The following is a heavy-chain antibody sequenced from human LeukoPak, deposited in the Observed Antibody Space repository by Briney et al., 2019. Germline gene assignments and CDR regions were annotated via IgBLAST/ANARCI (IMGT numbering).Heavy chain of an antibody. CDR3: ARSFRDFDWLFHLDY. CDR1: GYTFTGYY. V-gene: IGHV1-2*02. D-gene: IGHD3-9*01. CDR2: INPNSGGT. Sequence: ASVKVSCKASGYTFTGYYMHWVRQAPGQGLEWMGWINPNSGGTNYAQKFQGRVTMTRDTSISTAYMELSRLRSDDTAVYYCARSFRDFDWLFHLDYWGQGTLVTVSS. J-gene: IGHJ4*02.